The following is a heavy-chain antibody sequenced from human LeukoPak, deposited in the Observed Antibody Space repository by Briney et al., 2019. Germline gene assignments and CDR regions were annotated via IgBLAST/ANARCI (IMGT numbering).Heavy chain of an antibody. CDR2: INHSGST. CDR1: GGSFSGYY. V-gene: IGHV4-34*01. J-gene: IGHJ4*02. D-gene: IGHD5-12*01. CDR3: ARRVSRWLQLPPYFDY. Sequence: SETLSLTCAVYGGSFSGYYWSWIRQPPGKGLEWIGEINHSGSTNYNPSLKSRVTISVDTPKNQFSLKLSSVTAADTAVYYCARRVSRWLQLPPYFDYWGQRTLVTVSS.